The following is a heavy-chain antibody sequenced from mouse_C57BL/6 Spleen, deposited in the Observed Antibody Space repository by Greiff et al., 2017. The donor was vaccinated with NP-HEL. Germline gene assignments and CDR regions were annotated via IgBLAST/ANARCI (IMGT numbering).Heavy chain of an antibody. D-gene: IGHD1-1*01. J-gene: IGHJ1*03. CDR1: GYTFTSYW. CDR2: IYPGSGST. V-gene: IGHV1-55*01. Sequence: QVQLQQPGAELVKPGASVKMSCKASGYTFTSYWITWVKQRPGQGLEWIGDIYPGSGSTNYNEKFKSKATLTVDTSSSTAYMQLSSLTSEDSAVYYCARRGDGKGYFDVWGTGTTVTVSS. CDR3: ARRGDGKGYFDV.